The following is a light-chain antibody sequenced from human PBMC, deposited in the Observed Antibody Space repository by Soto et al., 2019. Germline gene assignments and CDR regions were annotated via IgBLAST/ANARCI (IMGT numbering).Light chain of an antibody. CDR2: ASS. CDR3: QQYNSWPPRYT. Sequence: DIVLTQSPATLSVSPGERVTLSCRASQSVSSALAWYQQKPGQAPRLLIYASSTRATGVPDRFSGSGSGTYFTLTISGLQSDDCAIYYCQQYNSWPPRYTFGQGTTLQ. V-gene: IGKV3-15*01. CDR1: QSVSSA. J-gene: IGKJ2*01.